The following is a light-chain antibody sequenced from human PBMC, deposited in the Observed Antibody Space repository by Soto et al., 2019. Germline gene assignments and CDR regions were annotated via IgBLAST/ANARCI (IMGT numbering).Light chain of an antibody. CDR2: EVS. CDR3: NSYAGSNNWV. CDR1: SSDVGGYNY. V-gene: IGLV2-8*01. J-gene: IGLJ3*02. Sequence: QSALTQPASVSGSPGQSITISCTGTSSDVGGYNYVSWYQQHPGKAPKLMIYEVSKRPSGVPDRFSGSKSGNTASLTVSGLQDADEADYYCNSYAGSNNWVFGGGTKVTVL.